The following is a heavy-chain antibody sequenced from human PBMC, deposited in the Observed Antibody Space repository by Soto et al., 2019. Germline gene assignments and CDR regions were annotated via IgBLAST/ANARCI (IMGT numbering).Heavy chain of an antibody. CDR3: AKTETFNGYYGAFDY. Sequence: EVQLSESGGGLAQPGESLRVSCAASGFSFAGYAVTWVRQAPGKGLEWVAAISGGGGSTYYADSVKGRFTISRDNSMNTVHLQMNSLTAGDAAVYFCAKTETFNGYYGAFDYWGRGTRVTVSP. V-gene: IGHV3-23*01. J-gene: IGHJ4*02. CDR1: GFSFAGYA. CDR2: ISGGGGST. D-gene: IGHD3-22*01.